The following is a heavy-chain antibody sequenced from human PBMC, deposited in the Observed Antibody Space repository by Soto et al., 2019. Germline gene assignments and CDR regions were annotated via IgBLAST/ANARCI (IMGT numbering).Heavy chain of an antibody. CDR1: GFTFSSYG. D-gene: IGHD3-10*01. CDR2: ISYDGSNK. CDR3: AKVGSGSYY. V-gene: IGHV3-30*18. Sequence: QVQLVESVGGVVQPGRSLRLSCAASGFTFSSYGMHWVRQAPGKGLEWVAVISYDGSNKYYADSVKGRFTISRDNSKNTLYLQMNSLRAEDTAVYYCAKVGSGSYYWGQGTLVTVSS. J-gene: IGHJ4*02.